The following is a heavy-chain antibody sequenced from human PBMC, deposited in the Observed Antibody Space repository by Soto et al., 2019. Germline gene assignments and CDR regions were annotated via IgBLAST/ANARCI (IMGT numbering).Heavy chain of an antibody. CDR2: ISGSGGST. D-gene: IGHD6-13*01. V-gene: IGHV3-23*01. Sequence: GGSLRLSCAASGFTFSSYAMSWVRQAPGKGLEWVSAISGSGGSTYYADSVKGRFTISRDNSKNTLYLQMNSLRAEDTAVYYCAKDRAYSSSWPNWFDPWGQGTLVTVSS. CDR3: AKDRAYSSSWPNWFDP. CDR1: GFTFSSYA. J-gene: IGHJ5*02.